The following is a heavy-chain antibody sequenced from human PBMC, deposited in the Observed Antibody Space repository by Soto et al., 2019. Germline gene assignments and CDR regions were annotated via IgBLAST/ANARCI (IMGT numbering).Heavy chain of an antibody. D-gene: IGHD3-10*01. CDR2: ISYDGSNK. Sequence: QVQLMESGGGVVQPGRSLRLSCAASGFTFSSYVMHWVRQAPGKGLEWVAVISYDGSNKYYADSVKGRFTISRDNSKNTLYLQMNSRRAEDTAVYYCAKYGRLGTMVRGVRPFDYWGQGTLGTGSS. CDR3: AKYGRLGTMVRGVRPFDY. CDR1: GFTFSSYV. V-gene: IGHV3-30*18. J-gene: IGHJ4*01.